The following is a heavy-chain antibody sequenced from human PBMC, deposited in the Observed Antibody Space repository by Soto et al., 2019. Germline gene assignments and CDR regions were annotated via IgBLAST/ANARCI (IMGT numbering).Heavy chain of an antibody. J-gene: IGHJ3*02. V-gene: IGHV1-69*13. CDR3: ARDFPSPGNAFDI. Sequence: SVKVSCKASRGTFSSYAISWVRQAPGQGLEWMGGIIPIFGTANYAQKFQGRVTITADESTSTAYMELSSLRSEDTAVYYCARDFPSPGNAFDIWGQGTMVTVSS. CDR1: RGTFSSYA. CDR2: IIPIFGTA.